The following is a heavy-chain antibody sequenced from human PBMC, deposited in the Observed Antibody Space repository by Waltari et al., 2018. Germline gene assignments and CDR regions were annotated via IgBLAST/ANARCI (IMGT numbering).Heavy chain of an antibody. V-gene: IGHV4-59*01. CDR1: GGSLSLYS. Sequence: VQLQASGPGLVKPSETLSLTCTVSGGSLSLYSLSWILQPPGKGLEWIGYIYYSGSTNYNPSLKSRVTISVDTSKYQFSLKLSSVTAADTAVYYCARVLIVKPLADAFDIWGQGTMVTVSS. D-gene: IGHD1-26*01. J-gene: IGHJ3*02. CDR3: ARVLIVKPLADAFDI. CDR2: IYYSGST.